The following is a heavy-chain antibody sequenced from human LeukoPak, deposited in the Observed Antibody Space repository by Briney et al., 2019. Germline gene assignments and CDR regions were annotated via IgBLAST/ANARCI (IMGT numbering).Heavy chain of an antibody. CDR2: ISSSSSTI. CDR1: GFTFSSYS. D-gene: IGHD3-10*01. V-gene: IGHV3-48*01. J-gene: IGHJ4*02. CDR3: AKDITMVQDY. Sequence: GGSLRLSCAASGFTFSSYSMNWVRQAPGKGLEWVSYISSSSSTIYYADSVKGRFTISRDNSKNTLYLQMNSLRAEDTAVYYCAKDITMVQDYWGQGTLVTVSS.